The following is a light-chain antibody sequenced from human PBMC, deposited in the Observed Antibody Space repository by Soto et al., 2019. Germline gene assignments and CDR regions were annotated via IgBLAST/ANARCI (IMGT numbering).Light chain of an antibody. V-gene: IGKV1-39*01. CDR3: QQNAITPPWT. CDR1: QSVSRS. Sequence: QLTQSRSSLSASVEDRXXXXXXXSQSVSRSLNWYQQKAGQAPKLLTYAASTLHSGVPSRFSGSGSGTEFTLTISSLQPEDFATYYCQQNAITPPWTFGQGTKVDIK. J-gene: IGKJ1*01. CDR2: AAS.